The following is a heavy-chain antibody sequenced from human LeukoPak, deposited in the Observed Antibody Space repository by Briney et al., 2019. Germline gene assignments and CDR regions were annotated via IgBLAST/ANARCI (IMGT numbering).Heavy chain of an antibody. V-gene: IGHV1-69*04. CDR3: ARDSGVNYGGNRGAIDY. J-gene: IGHJ4*02. CDR2: IIPILGIA. D-gene: IGHD4-23*01. CDR1: GGTFSSYA. Sequence: SVKVSCKASGGTFSSYAISWVRQAPGQGLEWMGRIIPILGIANYAQKFQGRVTITADKSTSTAYMELSSLRSEDTAVYYCARDSGVNYGGNRGAIDYWGQGTLVTVSS.